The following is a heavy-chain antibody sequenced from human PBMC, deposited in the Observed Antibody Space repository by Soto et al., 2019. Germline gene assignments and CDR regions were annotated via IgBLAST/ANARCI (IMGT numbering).Heavy chain of an antibody. D-gene: IGHD1-1*01. J-gene: IGHJ4*02. Sequence: QVQLQESGPGLVKPSQTLSLTCTVSGGSISSGAYYWSWIRQHPGKGLEWIGYIYYSGSTYSNPSLXXRVAISVDKSTNQFSLKLSSVPAADTAVYYCAAVRQHYFDFWGQGTLVTVSS. CDR2: IYYSGST. CDR1: GGSISSGAYY. V-gene: IGHV4-31*03. CDR3: AAVRQHYFDF.